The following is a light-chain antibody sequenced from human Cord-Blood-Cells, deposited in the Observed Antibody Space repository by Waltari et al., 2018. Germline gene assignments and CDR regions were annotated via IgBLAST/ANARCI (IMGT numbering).Light chain of an antibody. CDR3: QQYYSTPPIT. V-gene: IGKV4-1*01. CDR2: WAS. J-gene: IGKJ5*01. CDR1: PLVLYSSNNKNY. Sequence: IVMTQSPDSLAVSLGARATINCKSSPLVLYSSNNKNYLAWYQQKPGQPPRLLIYWASPRESGVPDRFSGNGSGTDFTLTISSLQAEDVAVYYCQQYYSTPPITFGQGTRLEIK.